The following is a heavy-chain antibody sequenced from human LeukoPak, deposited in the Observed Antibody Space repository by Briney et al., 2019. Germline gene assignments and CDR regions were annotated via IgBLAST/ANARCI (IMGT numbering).Heavy chain of an antibody. J-gene: IGHJ5*02. CDR2: INTNTGNP. V-gene: IGHV7-4-1*02. CDR3: ADEKMGGSGNRRNWFDP. D-gene: IGHD3-10*01. CDR1: GYTFTSHA. Sequence: AASVKVSCKASGYTFTSHAMNWVRQAPGQGLEWMGWINTNTGNPTYAQGFTGRFVFSLDTPVSTAYLQISSLKAEDTAVYYCADEKMGGSGNRRNWFDPWGQGTLVTVSS.